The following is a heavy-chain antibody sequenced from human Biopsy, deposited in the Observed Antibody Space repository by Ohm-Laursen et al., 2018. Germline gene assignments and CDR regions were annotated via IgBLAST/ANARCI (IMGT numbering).Heavy chain of an antibody. CDR3: ARDRGDFVHGMDV. Sequence: SLRLSCAASGFSVSNKYMSWIRQAPVKGLEWVSVFYSGGDTYYADSVKGRFTISRDTSKNTLFLQMNSLRVEDTAKYYCARDRGDFVHGMDVWDQGTTVTVSS. CDR2: FYSGGDT. D-gene: IGHD3-10*01. V-gene: IGHV3-66*01. J-gene: IGHJ6*02. CDR1: GFSVSNKY.